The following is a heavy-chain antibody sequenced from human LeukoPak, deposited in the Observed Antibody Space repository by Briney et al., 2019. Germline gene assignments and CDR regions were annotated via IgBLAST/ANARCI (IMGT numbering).Heavy chain of an antibody. CDR2: IIPILGIA. D-gene: IGHD6-13*01. Sequence: AASVKVSCKASGYTFTGYYIHWVRQAPGQGLEWMGRIIPILGIANYAQKFQGRVTITADKSTSTAYMELSSLRSEDTAVYYCARLIYHYSSSWYGNLDYWGQGTLVTVSS. V-gene: IGHV1-69*02. CDR3: ARLIYHYSSSWYGNLDY. CDR1: GYTFTGYY. J-gene: IGHJ4*02.